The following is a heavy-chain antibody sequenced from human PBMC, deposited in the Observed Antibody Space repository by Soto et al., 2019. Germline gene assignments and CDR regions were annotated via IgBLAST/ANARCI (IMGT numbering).Heavy chain of an antibody. D-gene: IGHD3-10*01. V-gene: IGHV1-45*02. CDR3: AGTYHGSGSYYSFDY. CDR2: ITPFNGNT. Sequence: SVKVSCKASGYTFTYRYLHWVRQAPGQALEWMGWITPFNGNTNYAQKFQDRVTITRDRSMSTAYMELSSLRSEDTAMYYCAGTYHGSGSYYSFDYWGQGTLVTVSS. J-gene: IGHJ4*02. CDR1: GYTFTYRY.